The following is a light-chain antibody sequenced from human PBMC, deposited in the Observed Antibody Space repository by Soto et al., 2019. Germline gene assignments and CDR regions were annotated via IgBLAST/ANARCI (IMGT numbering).Light chain of an antibody. J-gene: IGKJ1*01. CDR3: LQNHNYPRT. Sequence: AIQMTQSPSSLSASVGDRVTITCRASQDISDDVGWYQQTPGKAPKLLIPGASRLQSGVPSRFSGSGSGAAVTLTITSLRPEDSATYYCLQNHNYPRTFGQGTKVEI. CDR2: GAS. CDR1: QDISDD. V-gene: IGKV1-6*01.